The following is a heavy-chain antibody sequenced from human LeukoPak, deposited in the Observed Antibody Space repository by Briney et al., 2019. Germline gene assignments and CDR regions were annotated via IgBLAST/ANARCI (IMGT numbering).Heavy chain of an antibody. CDR1: GDSISTYH. V-gene: IGHV4-59*01. CDR2: MQSTGNS. D-gene: IGHD5-18*01. CDR3: ARDKRHSYGRYFDH. Sequence: SETVSLTCSVCGDSISTYHWNWIRKPPGKGLEWIGYMQSTGNSKYNPSLRSRVTMFVDTSKNQVALILSSVTAADTAVYYCARDKRHSYGRYFDHWGQGALVTVSS. J-gene: IGHJ4*02.